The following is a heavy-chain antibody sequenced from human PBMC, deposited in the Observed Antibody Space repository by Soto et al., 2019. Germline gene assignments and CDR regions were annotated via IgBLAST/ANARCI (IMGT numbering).Heavy chain of an antibody. CDR1: GFTFSSYG. CDR2: ISYDGSNK. CDR3: AKDRNDYIWGSYRYTLHFDY. V-gene: IGHV3-30*18. Sequence: QVQLVESGGGVVQPGRSLRLSCAASGFTFSSYGMHWVRQAPGKGLEWVAVISYDGSNKYYADSVKGRFTISRDNSKNTLYLQRNSLRAEDTAVYYCAKDRNDYIWGSYRYTLHFDYWGQGTLVTVSS. J-gene: IGHJ4*02. D-gene: IGHD3-16*02.